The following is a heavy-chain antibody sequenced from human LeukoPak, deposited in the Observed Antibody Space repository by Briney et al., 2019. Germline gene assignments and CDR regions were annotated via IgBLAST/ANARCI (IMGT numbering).Heavy chain of an antibody. CDR2: ISSSSSYI. CDR1: GFTFSSYS. V-gene: IGHV3-21*01. D-gene: IGHD2-2*01. Sequence: PGGSLRLSCAASGFTFSSYSMNWVRQAPGKGLEWVSSISSSSSYIYYADSVKGRFIISRDNAKNSLYLQMNSLRAEDTAVYYCARMGYQLLAFDYWGQGTLVTVSS. CDR3: ARMGYQLLAFDY. J-gene: IGHJ4*02.